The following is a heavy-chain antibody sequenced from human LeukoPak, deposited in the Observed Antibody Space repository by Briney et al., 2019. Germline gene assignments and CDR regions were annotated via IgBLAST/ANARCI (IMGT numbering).Heavy chain of an antibody. CDR3: AKERYSSSWYGFDY. V-gene: IGHV3-43*02. CDR1: GFTFDDYA. Sequence: GGSLRLSCAASGFTFDDYAMHWVRQVPGKGLEWVSLISGDGGSTYYVDSVKGRFTISRDNSKNSLYLQMNSLRREDTAFYYCAKERYSSSWYGFDYWGQGTLVTVSS. D-gene: IGHD6-13*01. CDR2: ISGDGGST. J-gene: IGHJ4*02.